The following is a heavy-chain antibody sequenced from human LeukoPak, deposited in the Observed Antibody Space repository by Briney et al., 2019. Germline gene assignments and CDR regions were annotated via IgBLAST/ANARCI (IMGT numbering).Heavy chain of an antibody. D-gene: IGHD3-22*01. J-gene: IGHJ4*02. V-gene: IGHV4-59*11. Sequence: PSETLSLTCTVSGGSISSHYWSWIRQPPGKGLEWIGYIYYSGSTNYNPSLKSRVTISADTSKNQFSLKLSSVTAADTAVYYCARDTYYDSSGYYLDYWGQGTLVTASS. CDR3: ARDTYYDSSGYYLDY. CDR1: GGSISSHY. CDR2: IYYSGST.